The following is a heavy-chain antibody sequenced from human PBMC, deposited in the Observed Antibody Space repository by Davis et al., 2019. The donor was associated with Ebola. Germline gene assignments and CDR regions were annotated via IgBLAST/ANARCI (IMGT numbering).Heavy chain of an antibody. Sequence: GGSLRLSCAASGFTFSSYWMSWVRQAPGKGLEWVANPQQDGSEKYSVDSVKGRFTISRDNAKNSLYLQMKRLRAEDTAVYYCAREIRWDLLGADYFDYWGPGNLVTVSS. CDR1: GFTFSSYW. CDR2: PQQDGSEK. CDR3: AREIRWDLLGADYFDY. J-gene: IGHJ4*02. D-gene: IGHD1-26*01. V-gene: IGHV3-7*03.